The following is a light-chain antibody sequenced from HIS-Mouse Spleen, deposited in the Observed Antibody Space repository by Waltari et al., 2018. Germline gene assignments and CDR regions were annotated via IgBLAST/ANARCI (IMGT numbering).Light chain of an antibody. V-gene: IGLV1-47*01. CDR3: AAWDDSLSGPV. Sequence: QSVLTQPPSASGTPGQRVTISCSGSSSNIGSNYVYWYQQLPGTAPKLLIYRNKPRPSGVPDRFSGAQSGTSASLAISGLRSEDEAEYYCAAWDDSLSGPVFGGGTKLTVL. CDR2: RNK. CDR1: SSNIGSNY. J-gene: IGLJ3*02.